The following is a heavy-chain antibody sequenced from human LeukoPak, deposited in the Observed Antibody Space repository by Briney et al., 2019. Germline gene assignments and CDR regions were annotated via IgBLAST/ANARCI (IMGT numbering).Heavy chain of an antibody. J-gene: IGHJ4*02. Sequence: SETLSLTCTVSGGSFSNYYWSWIRQPPGKGLEWIGFIYYSGSTNYNPSLKSRVTISVDTSKNQFSLKLSSVTAADTAVYYCARQVVPAAIGWEYWGQGTLVTVSS. CDR3: ARQVVPAAIGWEY. CDR1: GGSFSNYY. CDR2: IYYSGST. V-gene: IGHV4-59*01. D-gene: IGHD2-2*01.